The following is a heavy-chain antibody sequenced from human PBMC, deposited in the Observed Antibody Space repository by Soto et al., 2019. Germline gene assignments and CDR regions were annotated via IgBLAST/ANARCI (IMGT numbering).Heavy chain of an antibody. CDR1: GASIRSYH. CDR3: AKDGPSRMGFDP. Sequence: QVQLQESGPGLVKPSETLSLTCAVSGASIRSYHWSWIRQPAGKGLEWIGRMQHTGNTNYNPSLKRRVTMTEDTSKNQISLKMTSVTDAATAVYFCAKDGPSRMGFDPWGEGILVIVSS. V-gene: IGHV4-4*07. CDR2: MQHTGNT. J-gene: IGHJ5*02. D-gene: IGHD2-15*01.